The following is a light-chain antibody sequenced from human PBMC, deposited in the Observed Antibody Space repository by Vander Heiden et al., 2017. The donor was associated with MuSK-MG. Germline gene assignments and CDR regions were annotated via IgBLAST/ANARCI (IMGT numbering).Light chain of an antibody. CDR1: SSDVVGYNY. Sequence: QSALTPPASVSGSLGQSITISCTGISSDVVGYNYVSWYQQHPGKAPKLMIYDVSNRPSGVSNRFSGSKSGNTASLTISGLQAEDEADYYCSSYTSSTALEVFGGGTKVTVL. CDR2: DVS. J-gene: IGLJ2*01. V-gene: IGLV2-14*03. CDR3: SSYTSSTALEV.